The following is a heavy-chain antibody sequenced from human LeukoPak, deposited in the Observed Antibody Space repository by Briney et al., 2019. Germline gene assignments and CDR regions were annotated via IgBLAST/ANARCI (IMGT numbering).Heavy chain of an antibody. D-gene: IGHD3-3*01. Sequence: ASVKASCTASGYTFTSYYMHWVRQAPGQGLEWMGIINPSGGSTSYAQKFQGRVTMTRDTSTSTVYMELSSLRSEDTAVYYCASTSAGWVEWIPFDYWGQGTLVTVSS. CDR3: ASTSAGWVEWIPFDY. CDR2: INPSGGST. CDR1: GYTFTSYY. V-gene: IGHV1-46*01. J-gene: IGHJ4*02.